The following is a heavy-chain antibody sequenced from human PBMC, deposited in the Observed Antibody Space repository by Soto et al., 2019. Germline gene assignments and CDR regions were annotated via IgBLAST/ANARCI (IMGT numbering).Heavy chain of an antibody. V-gene: IGHV3-48*02. CDR3: ARAVTWGLDV. Sequence: EVQLVESGGGLVQPGGSLRLSCAASGFTFSLYSMSWVRQAPGKGLEWVSYISRSSTGIHYADSVKGRFTISIDDATNSMHLQKNSLRDGDTAVYYCARAVTWGLDVWGQGTTVSISS. D-gene: IGHD3-10*01. CDR1: GFTFSLYS. CDR2: ISRSSTGI. J-gene: IGHJ6*02.